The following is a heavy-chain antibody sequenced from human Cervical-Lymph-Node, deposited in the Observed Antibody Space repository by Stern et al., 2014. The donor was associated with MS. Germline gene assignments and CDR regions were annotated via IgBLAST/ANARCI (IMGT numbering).Heavy chain of an antibody. CDR3: AKEAAGDEYNGLDV. J-gene: IGHJ6*02. Sequence: VHLVESGGGVVQPGRSLRISCAASGFTFKSYGMYWVRQAPGKGLEWVAGILYDGSKQEYVDSVEGRFTVSRDNSKNTMYLQMDSLRPEDTAVYYCAKEAAGDEYNGLDVWGQGTTVTVAS. CDR1: GFTFKSYG. CDR2: ILYDGSKQ. V-gene: IGHV3-30*18. D-gene: IGHD1-14*01.